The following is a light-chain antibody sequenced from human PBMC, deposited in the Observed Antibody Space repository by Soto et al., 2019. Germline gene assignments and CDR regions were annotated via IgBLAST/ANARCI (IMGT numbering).Light chain of an antibody. V-gene: IGLV2-14*01. CDR2: EVS. Sequence: QSALTQPASVSGSPGQSITISCTGTSSDVGGSNYVSWYQQHPGKAPKLMIYEVSNRPSGVSNRFSGSKSGNTASLTISGLQAEDEADYYCNSYTSSSTNVVFGGGTKLTVL. CDR3: NSYTSSSTNVV. J-gene: IGLJ2*01. CDR1: SSDVGGSNY.